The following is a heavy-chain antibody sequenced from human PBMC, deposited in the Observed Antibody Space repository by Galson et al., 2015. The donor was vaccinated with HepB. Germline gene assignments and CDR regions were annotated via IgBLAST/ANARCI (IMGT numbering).Heavy chain of an antibody. CDR1: GYRFATYG. J-gene: IGHJ6*02. V-gene: IGHV1-18*04. CDR3: AREGVYGDYVGFAQYFGVDV. Sequence: SVKVSCKASGYRFATYGISWVQQAPGQGLEWMGWISVRNGDTKFAQNLEDRITMTTDTSTNTAYMELRSLRSDDTAVYYCAREGVYGDYVGFAQYFGVDVWGQGTTVIVSS. CDR2: ISVRNGDT. D-gene: IGHD4-17*01.